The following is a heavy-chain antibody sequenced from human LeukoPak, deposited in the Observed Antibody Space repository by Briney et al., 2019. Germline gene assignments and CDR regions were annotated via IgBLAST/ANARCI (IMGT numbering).Heavy chain of an antibody. V-gene: IGHV3-23*01. CDR2: ISGGGVNT. CDR1: GFTFNSYA. D-gene: IGHD3-16*01. J-gene: IGHJ6*02. CDR3: ARGGGLDV. Sequence: GGSLRLSCAASGFTFNSYAMTWVRQAPGKGLEWVSAISGGGVNTYYADSVKGRFTISRDNAKNSLYLQMSNLRAEDTAVYFCARGGGLDVWGQGATVTVSS.